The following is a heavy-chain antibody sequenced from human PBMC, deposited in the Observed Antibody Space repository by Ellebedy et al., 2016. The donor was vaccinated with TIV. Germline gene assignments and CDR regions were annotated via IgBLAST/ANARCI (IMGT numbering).Heavy chain of an antibody. CDR1: GGTFSSYA. D-gene: IGHD4-17*01. Sequence: AASVKVSCKASGGTFSSYAISWVRQAPGQGLEWMGWINPNSGGTNYAQKFQGRVTMTRDTSISTAYMELSRLRSDDTAVYYCATTVTRGAFDIWGQGTMVTVSS. J-gene: IGHJ3*02. V-gene: IGHV1-2*02. CDR3: ATTVTRGAFDI. CDR2: INPNSGGT.